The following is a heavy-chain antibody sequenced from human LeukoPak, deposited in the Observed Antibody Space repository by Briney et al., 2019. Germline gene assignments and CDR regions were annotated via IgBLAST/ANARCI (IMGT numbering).Heavy chain of an antibody. V-gene: IGHV3-74*01. CDR2: INTDGSHT. CDR3: ARTRYYFDDSGHSYPNWFDP. Sequence: GGSLRLSCAASGFTSSNYWMHWVRRAPGKGLVWVSRINTDGSHTDYADSVKGRFTISRDNAKNTLSLQMNSLTAEDTAVYYCARTRYYFDDSGHSYPNWFDPWGQGTLVTVSS. D-gene: IGHD3-22*01. J-gene: IGHJ5*02. CDR1: GFTSSNYW.